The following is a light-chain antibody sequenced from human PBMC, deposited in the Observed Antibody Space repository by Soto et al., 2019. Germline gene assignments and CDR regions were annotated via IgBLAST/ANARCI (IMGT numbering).Light chain of an antibody. CDR1: NSNIGSNS. CDR3: AAWDVSLNGPV. Sequence: QSVLTQPPSASGTPGQRVTISCSGSNSNIGSNSVDWYQQLPGTAPKLLIYSNNQRPSGVPDQFSGSKSGTSASLAISGLQSEDEDDYYCAAWDVSLNGPVFGGGTKLTVL. V-gene: IGLV1-44*01. CDR2: SNN. J-gene: IGLJ3*02.